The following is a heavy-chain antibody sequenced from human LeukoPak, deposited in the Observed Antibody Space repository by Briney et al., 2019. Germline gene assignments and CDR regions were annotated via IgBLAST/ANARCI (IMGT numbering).Heavy chain of an antibody. CDR1: GFTFDDYA. CDR3: AKGGVAVAGTYFDY. V-gene: IGHV3-9*01. D-gene: IGHD6-19*01. CDR2: ISWNSGSI. Sequence: SLRLSCAAPGFTFDDYAMHWVRQAPGKGLEWVSGISWNSGSIGYADSVKGRFTISRDNAKNSLYLQMNSLRAEDTALYYCAKGGVAVAGTYFDYWGQGTLVTVSS. J-gene: IGHJ4*02.